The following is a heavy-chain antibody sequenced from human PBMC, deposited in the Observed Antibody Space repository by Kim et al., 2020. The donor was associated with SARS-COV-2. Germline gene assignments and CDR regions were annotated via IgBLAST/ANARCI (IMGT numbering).Heavy chain of an antibody. J-gene: IGHJ4*02. Sequence: SETLSLTCTVSGGSISSSSYYWGWIRQPPGKGLEWIGSIYYSGSTYYNPSLKSRVTISVDTSKNQFSLKLSSVTAADTAVYYCARHGLHEGYGSGSYSSFDYWGQGTLVTVSS. CDR1: GGSISSSSYY. D-gene: IGHD3-10*01. CDR3: ARHGLHEGYGSGSYSSFDY. V-gene: IGHV4-39*01. CDR2: IYYSGST.